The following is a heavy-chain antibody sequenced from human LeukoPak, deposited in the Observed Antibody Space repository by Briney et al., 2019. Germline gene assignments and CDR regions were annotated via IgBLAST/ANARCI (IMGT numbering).Heavy chain of an antibody. J-gene: IGHJ4*02. V-gene: IGHV1-2*06. Sequence: ASVKVSCKASGYTFTGYYMHWVRQAPGQGLEWMGRINPNSGGTNYAQKFEGGVTMTRDTSISTAYMELGRLRADDTAGYDCARAEGASEIDYWGQGTLVTVSS. CDR3: ARAEGASEIDY. D-gene: IGHD1-26*01. CDR2: INPNSGGT. CDR1: GYTFTGYY.